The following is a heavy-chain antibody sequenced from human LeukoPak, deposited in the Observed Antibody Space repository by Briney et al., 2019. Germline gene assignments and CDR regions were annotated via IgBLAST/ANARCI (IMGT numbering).Heavy chain of an antibody. D-gene: IGHD2-2*02. V-gene: IGHV4-4*07. J-gene: IGHJ6*02. Sequence: SETLSLTCTVSGGSISSYYWSWIRQPAGKGLEWIGRIYTSGSTNYNPSLKSRVTMSVDTSKNQFSLKLSSVTAADTAVYYCARGVCSSASCYTGGYYYYAMDVWGQGTTVTVSS. CDR1: GGSISSYY. CDR2: IYTSGST. CDR3: ARGVCSSASCYTGGYYYYAMDV.